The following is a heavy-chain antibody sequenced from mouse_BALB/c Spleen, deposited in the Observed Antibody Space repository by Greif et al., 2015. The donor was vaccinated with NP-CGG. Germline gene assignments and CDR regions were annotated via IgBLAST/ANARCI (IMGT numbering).Heavy chain of an antibody. V-gene: IGHV1-54*03. J-gene: IGHJ3*01. D-gene: IGHD2-4*01. Sequence: VKLVESGAELARPGTSVKVSCKASGYAFTNYLIEWVKQRPGQGLEWIGVINPGSGGTNYNEKFKGKATLTADKSSSTAYMQLSSLTSDDSAVYFCAREGDYGFAYWGQGTLVTVSA. CDR3: AREGDYGFAY. CDR2: INPGSGGT. CDR1: GYAFTNYL.